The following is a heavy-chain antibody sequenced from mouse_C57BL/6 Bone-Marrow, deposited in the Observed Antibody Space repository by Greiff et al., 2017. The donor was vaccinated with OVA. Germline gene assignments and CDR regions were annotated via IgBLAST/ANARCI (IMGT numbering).Heavy chain of an antibody. CDR1: GYTFTSYD. CDR3: ARAGSSYGGYYAMDY. D-gene: IGHD1-1*01. CDR2: IYPRDGST. Sequence: VQLQQSGPELVKPGASVKLSCKASGYTFTSYDINWVKQSPGQGLEWIGWIYPRDGSTKYNEKFKGKATLTVDTSSSTAYMELHSLTSEDSAVYFCARAGSSYGGYYAMDYWGQGTSVTVSS. J-gene: IGHJ4*01. V-gene: IGHV1-85*01.